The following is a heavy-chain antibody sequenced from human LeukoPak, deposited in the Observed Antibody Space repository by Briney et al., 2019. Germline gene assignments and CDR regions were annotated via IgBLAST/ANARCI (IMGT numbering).Heavy chain of an antibody. J-gene: IGHJ4*02. CDR1: GGTFSSYA. CDR2: IIPILGIA. D-gene: IGHD7-27*01. CDR3: ARDSNWGSMDFDY. V-gene: IGHV1-69*04. Sequence: SVMVSCKASGGTFSSYAISWVRQAPGQGLEWMGRIIPILGIANYAQKFQGRVTITADKSTSTAYMELSSLRSEDTAVYYCARDSNWGSMDFDYWGQGTLVTVSS.